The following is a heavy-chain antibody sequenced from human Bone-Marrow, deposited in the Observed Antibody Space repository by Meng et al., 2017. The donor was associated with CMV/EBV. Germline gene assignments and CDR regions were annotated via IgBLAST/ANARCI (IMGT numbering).Heavy chain of an antibody. V-gene: IGHV3-66*02. J-gene: IGHJ6*02. CDR1: GFTVSNNY. CDR3: ASTNYDFWSGYFYYYYGMDV. D-gene: IGHD3-3*01. Sequence: GESLKISCAASGFTVSNNYMSWVRQAPGKGLEWVSVIYSGGSTYYADSVKGRFTISRDNSKNTLYLQMNSLRAEDTAVYYCASTNYDFWSGYFYYYYGMDVWGQGTTVTFSS. CDR2: IYSGGST.